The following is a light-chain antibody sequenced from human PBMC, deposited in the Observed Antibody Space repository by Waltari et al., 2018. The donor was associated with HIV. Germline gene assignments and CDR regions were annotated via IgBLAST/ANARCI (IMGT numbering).Light chain of an antibody. CDR2: GKN. V-gene: IGLV3-19*01. CDR3: KTRDRSGNLYV. CDR1: NLRTYY. J-gene: IGLJ1*01. Sequence: SSEVTQVPAVSVALGQTVKITCQGDNLRTYYASWYQQRPGQAPVLVSYGKNKRPSEIPERFSSSASRNTASLTITGAQAEDEADYYCKTRDRSGNLYVFGTGTTVTVL.